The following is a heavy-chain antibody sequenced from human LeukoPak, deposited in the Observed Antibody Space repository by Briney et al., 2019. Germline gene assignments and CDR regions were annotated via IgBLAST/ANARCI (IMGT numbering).Heavy chain of an antibody. CDR1: GYSFTSYW. D-gene: IGHD6-6*01. CDR2: IYPADSDT. Sequence: GESLKISCQGSGYSFTSYWIGWVRQMPGKGLEWMGIIYPADSDTRYNPSFQGQVTISADISIRTAYIQWSSLRASDTAVYYCARRAFTSSSFSYYYYVDVWGKGTTVTVSS. J-gene: IGHJ6*03. V-gene: IGHV5-51*01. CDR3: ARRAFTSSSFSYYYYVDV.